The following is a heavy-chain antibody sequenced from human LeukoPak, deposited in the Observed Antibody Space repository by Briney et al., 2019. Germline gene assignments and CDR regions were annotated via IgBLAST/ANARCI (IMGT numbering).Heavy chain of an antibody. CDR1: GYTFTSYG. V-gene: IGHV1-18*01. D-gene: IGHD1-26*01. CDR2: IKAYNGDT. Sequence: SVKVSCKASGYTFTSYGITWVRQAPGQRPEWMGWIKAYNGDTNYAQKFQGRVTMTTDTSTTTAYMELRSLRSDDTAVYYCAREGGILGALDYWGQGTLVTVSS. J-gene: IGHJ4*02. CDR3: AREGGILGALDY.